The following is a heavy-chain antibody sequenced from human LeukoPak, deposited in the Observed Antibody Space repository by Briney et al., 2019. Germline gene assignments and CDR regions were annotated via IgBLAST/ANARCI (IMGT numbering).Heavy chain of an antibody. V-gene: IGHV3-23*01. Sequence: PGGSLRLSCAASGFTFSSYAMGWVRQAPGKGLEWVSVIGGGGRTTYYADSVKGRFTISRDNSRNTLYLQMNSLRADDTAVYYCAKRGGCYSTSCYGSLDYWGQGTLVTVSS. J-gene: IGHJ4*02. D-gene: IGHD2-2*01. CDR3: AKRGGCYSTSCYGSLDY. CDR2: IGGGGRTT. CDR1: GFTFSSYA.